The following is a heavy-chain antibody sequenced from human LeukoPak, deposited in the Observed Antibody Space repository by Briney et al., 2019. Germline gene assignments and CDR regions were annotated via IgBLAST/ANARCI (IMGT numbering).Heavy chain of an antibody. J-gene: IGHJ1*01. D-gene: IGHD6-6*01. CDR3: ARGGAARLHFQN. CDR2: IYHSGST. Sequence: PSQTLSLTCTVSGGSISTYYWNWIRQPPGKGLEWIGYIYHSGSTNYNPSLQSRVTISVDTSKNQFSLNLNSVTAADTAVYYCARGGAARLHFQNWGQGTLVTVSS. CDR1: GGSISTYY. V-gene: IGHV4-59*01.